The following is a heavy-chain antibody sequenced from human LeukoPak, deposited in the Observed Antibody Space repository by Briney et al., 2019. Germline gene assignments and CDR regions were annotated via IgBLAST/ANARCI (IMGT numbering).Heavy chain of an antibody. CDR2: INHSGST. CDR1: GGSFSGYY. Sequence: PSETLSLTCAVYGGSFSGYYWSWIRQPPGKGLEWIGEINHSGSTNYNPSLKSRVTISVDTSKNQFSLKLSSVTAADTAVYYCARGRYYYDSSGYYSFGPYYYYMDVWGKGTTVTVSS. D-gene: IGHD3-22*01. J-gene: IGHJ6*03. V-gene: IGHV4-34*01. CDR3: ARGRYYYDSSGYYSFGPYYYYMDV.